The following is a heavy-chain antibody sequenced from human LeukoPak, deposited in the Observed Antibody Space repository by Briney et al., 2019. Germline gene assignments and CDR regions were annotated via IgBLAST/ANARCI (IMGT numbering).Heavy chain of an antibody. V-gene: IGHV4-4*07. J-gene: IGHJ6*02. Sequence: SETLSLTCTVSGASISSYHWSWIRQPAGKGLEWIGRLYISGSTNYNPSLKSRVTISVDTSKNQFSLKLSSVTAADTAVYYCARLHVGESYCSSTSCYAPPAYGMDVWGQGTTVTVSS. CDR1: GASISSYH. CDR2: LYISGST. D-gene: IGHD2-2*01. CDR3: ARLHVGESYCSSTSCYAPPAYGMDV.